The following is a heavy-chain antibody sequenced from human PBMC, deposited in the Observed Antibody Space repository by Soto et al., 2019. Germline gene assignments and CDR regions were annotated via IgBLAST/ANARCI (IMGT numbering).Heavy chain of an antibody. CDR2: IVVGSGNT. CDR3: AAARADRSGYYFDF. V-gene: IGHV1-58*01. J-gene: IGHJ4*02. CDR1: GFTFSNFA. Sequence: ASVKVSCKASGFTFSNFAVQWVRQARGQPLEWMGWIVVGSGNTNYAQKFQERVTIARDKSTSTAYMELSSLRSADTAVYYCAAARADRSGYYFDFWGQGTLVTVSS. D-gene: IGHD3-22*01.